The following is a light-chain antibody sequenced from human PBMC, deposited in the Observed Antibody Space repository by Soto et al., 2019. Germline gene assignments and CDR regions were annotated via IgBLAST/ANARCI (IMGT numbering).Light chain of an antibody. Sequence: QSVLTQPASVSGSPGQSNTISCTGTSSDVGGYNYVSWYQQHPGKAPKLMIYDVSNRPSGVSNRFSGSKSGNTASLTISGLQAEDEADYYCSSYTSSRVFGGGTKLTVL. CDR3: SSYTSSRV. V-gene: IGLV2-14*01. CDR1: SSDVGGYNY. J-gene: IGLJ2*01. CDR2: DVS.